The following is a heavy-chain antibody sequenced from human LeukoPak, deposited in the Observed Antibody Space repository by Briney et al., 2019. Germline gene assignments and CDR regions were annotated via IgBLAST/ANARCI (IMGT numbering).Heavy chain of an antibody. CDR1: GGIYRRYS. Sequence: AASVKVSCKASGGIYRRYSITWVRQAPGQGLEWMGGIVPPLGTANYAQKFQGRVTITTDESTNTASMELTSLTSEDAAVYYCTTYGSNIAEYFEHWGQGTLVSVSS. CDR3: TTYGSNIAEYFEH. J-gene: IGHJ1*01. CDR2: IVPPLGTA. D-gene: IGHD4-23*01. V-gene: IGHV1-69*16.